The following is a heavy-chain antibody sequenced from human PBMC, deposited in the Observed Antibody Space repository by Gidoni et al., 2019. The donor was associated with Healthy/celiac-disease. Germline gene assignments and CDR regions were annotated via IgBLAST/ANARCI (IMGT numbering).Heavy chain of an antibody. CDR2: ISSSSSYT. CDR3: AREYIVATISREPLDY. J-gene: IGHJ4*02. Sequence: QAPGKGLEWVSYISSSSSYTNYADSVKGRFTISRDNAKNSLYLQMNSLRAEDTAVYYCAREYIVATISREPLDYWGQGTLVTVSS. D-gene: IGHD5-12*01. V-gene: IGHV3-11*06.